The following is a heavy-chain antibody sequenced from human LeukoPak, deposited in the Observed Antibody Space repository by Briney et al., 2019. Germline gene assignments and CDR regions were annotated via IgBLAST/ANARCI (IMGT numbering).Heavy chain of an antibody. J-gene: IGHJ3*02. CDR3: ARGWRGAFDI. CDR2: IWYDGSDK. D-gene: IGHD2-15*01. V-gene: IGHV3-33*01. Sequence: GRSLRLSCAASGFTFNTYGMNWVRQSPGEGLEWVAIIWYDGSDKYYAESVKGRFTISRDNSKNTMYLQVNSLRAEDTAVYYCARGWRGAFDIWGQGTMVTVSS. CDR1: GFTFNTYG.